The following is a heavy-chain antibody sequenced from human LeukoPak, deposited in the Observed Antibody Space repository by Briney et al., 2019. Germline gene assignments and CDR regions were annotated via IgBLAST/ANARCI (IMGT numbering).Heavy chain of an antibody. Sequence: PGGSLRLSCAASGFTFRTYAMSWVRQAPGKGLEWVSGISGSGGSPYYADSVKGRFTISRDNSKNTLYLQMNSLRAEDTAVYYCAKVTSGGSCYQSDYWGQGTLVTVSS. J-gene: IGHJ4*02. D-gene: IGHD2-15*01. CDR1: GFTFRTYA. CDR2: ISGSGGSP. CDR3: AKVTSGGSCYQSDY. V-gene: IGHV3-23*01.